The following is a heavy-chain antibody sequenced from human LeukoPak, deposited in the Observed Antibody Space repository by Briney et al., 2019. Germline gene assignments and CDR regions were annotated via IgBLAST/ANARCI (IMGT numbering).Heavy chain of an antibody. Sequence: GGSLRLSCVGSGLTFSSYWMTWVRQAPGKGLEWVANINQDGSEKYCVESVKGRFTISRDNAKNSVYLQMNSLRAEDTAVYYCARAGTLWFGESLFDMWGQGTKVIVSS. CDR2: INQDGSEK. J-gene: IGHJ3*02. CDR1: GLTFSSYW. D-gene: IGHD3-10*01. V-gene: IGHV3-7*05. CDR3: ARAGTLWFGESLFDM.